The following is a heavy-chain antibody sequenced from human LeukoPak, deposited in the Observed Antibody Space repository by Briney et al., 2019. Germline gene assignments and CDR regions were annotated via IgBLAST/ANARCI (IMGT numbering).Heavy chain of an antibody. D-gene: IGHD2-15*01. J-gene: IGHJ4*02. CDR3: ARALLLLLLDY. CDR2: IYSDGRT. CDR1: AFTVSSNY. Sequence: GGSLRLSCAASAFTVSSNYMSWVRQAPGKGLGWVSIIYSDGRTYYADSVKGRFTISRDNSKNTLYLQMNSLRAEDTAVYYCARALLLLLLDYWGQGTLVTVSS. V-gene: IGHV3-53*01.